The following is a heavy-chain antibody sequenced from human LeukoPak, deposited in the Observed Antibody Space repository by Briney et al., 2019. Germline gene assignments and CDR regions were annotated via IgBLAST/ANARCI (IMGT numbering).Heavy chain of an antibody. CDR1: GYTFTNYD. V-gene: IGHV1-8*01. CDR2: MNPNSGNT. Sequence: GASVEVSFQASGYTFTNYDINWVRQATGQGLEWMGWMNPNSGNTGYAQKFQGRVTMTRNTPISTAYMELSSLRSEDTAVYYCARAGRWQQLLGYWGQGTLVTVSS. D-gene: IGHD5-24*01. CDR3: ARAGRWQQLLGY. J-gene: IGHJ4*02.